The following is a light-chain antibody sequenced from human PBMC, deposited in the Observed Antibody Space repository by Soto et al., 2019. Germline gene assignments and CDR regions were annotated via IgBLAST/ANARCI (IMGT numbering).Light chain of an antibody. CDR1: HRVSSIY. CDR3: QQYGRSTRT. J-gene: IGKJ1*01. CDR2: GAS. Sequence: IVLTHSPGTLSFSPGERATLSCRASHRVSSIYLAWYQQKPGQAPTLLIYGASSMATGIPDRFSGSGSGTDFTLTISRLEPEDFAVYYCQQYGRSTRTLGQGTKVDI. V-gene: IGKV3-20*01.